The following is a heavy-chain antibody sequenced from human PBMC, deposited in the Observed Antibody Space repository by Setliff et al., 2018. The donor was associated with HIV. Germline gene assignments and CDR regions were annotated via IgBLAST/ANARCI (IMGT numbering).Heavy chain of an antibody. CDR3: AKPGYSYALHAFDV. CDR2: IRPNTGST. D-gene: IGHD3-16*01. V-gene: IGHV1-2*06. J-gene: IGHJ3*01. Sequence: GASVKVSCKTSGYTFTAYYIYWVRQAPGHGLELMGRIRPNTGSTNYLQEFQGRVTITRDTSMSTVYMALTGLTSDDTAVYYCAKPGYSYALHAFDVWGQGTMVTVSS. CDR1: GYTFTAYY.